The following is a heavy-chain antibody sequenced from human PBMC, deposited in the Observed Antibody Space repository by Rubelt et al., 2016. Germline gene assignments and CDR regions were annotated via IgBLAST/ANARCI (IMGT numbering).Heavy chain of an antibody. J-gene: IGHJ6*02. CDR2: IYYSGST. CDR3: ARSRTPYYDHYGMDV. V-gene: IGHV4-61*05. Sequence: QLQLQESGPGLVKPSETLSLTCTVSGGSISSSSYYWGWIRQPPGKGLEWIGYIYYSGSTNYNPSLKSRVTISVDTAKNQFSLKLSSVTAADTAVYYCARSRTPYYDHYGMDVWGQGTTVTVSS. CDR1: GGSISSSSYY.